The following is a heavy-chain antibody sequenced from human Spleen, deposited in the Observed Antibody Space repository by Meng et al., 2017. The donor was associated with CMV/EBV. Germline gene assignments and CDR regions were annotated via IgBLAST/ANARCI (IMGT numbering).Heavy chain of an antibody. J-gene: IGHJ6*02. CDR3: AKGGCSSTSCYYYYGMDV. D-gene: IGHD2-2*01. CDR1: GFTFSSYA. Sequence: GGSLRLSCVASGFTFSSYAMSWVRQAPGKGLEWVSAISGSGGSTYYADSVKGRFTISRDNSKNTLYLQMNSLRAEDTAVYYCAKGGCSSTSCYYYYGMDVWGQGTTVTVSS. CDR2: ISGSGGST. V-gene: IGHV3-23*01.